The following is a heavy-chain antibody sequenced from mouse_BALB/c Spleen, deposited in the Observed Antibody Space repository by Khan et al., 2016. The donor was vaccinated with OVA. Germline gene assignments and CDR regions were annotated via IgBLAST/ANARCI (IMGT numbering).Heavy chain of an antibody. J-gene: IGHJ3*01. D-gene: IGHD1-1*01. CDR1: GFTFSSYS. V-gene: IGHV5-6*01. CDR2: ISSGGDYT. CDR3: ADHLAESFDC. Sequence: VQLVESGGDLVKPGGSLKLSCAASGFTFSSYSMSWVRQTPDKRLEWVASISSGGDYTYYPDSVKGRFTISRDNATNTLYLQMSDLKSEDTAMYCCADHLAESFDCWGQGTLVTVSA.